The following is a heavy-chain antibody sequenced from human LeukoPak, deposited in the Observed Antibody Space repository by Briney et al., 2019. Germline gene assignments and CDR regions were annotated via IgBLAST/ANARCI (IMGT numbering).Heavy chain of an antibody. CDR3: ATSQHDYSNYGAQVGYYYGMDV. CDR2: IIPIYGTP. Sequence: SVTDSCKLSRGTFYSHAMNWVRQAAGRELEWMGRIIPIYGTPNYVQKLQGRLAITADDPPTTAHMEMSGLTSEDTAVYYCATSQHDYSNYGAQVGYYYGMDVWGQGTTVTVSS. CDR1: RGTFYSHA. J-gene: IGHJ6*02. V-gene: IGHV1-69*13. D-gene: IGHD4-11*01.